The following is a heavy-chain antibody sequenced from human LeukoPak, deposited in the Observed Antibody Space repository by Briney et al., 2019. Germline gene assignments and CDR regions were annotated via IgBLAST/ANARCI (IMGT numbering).Heavy chain of an antibody. CDR1: GGSFSGYY. CDR3: ARDSGSYFHYYYGMDV. D-gene: IGHD1-26*01. V-gene: IGHV4-34*01. Sequence: SETLSLTGAGYGGSFSGYYWSWIRQPPGKGLEWIGEINHSGSTNYNPSLKSRVTISVDTSKNQFSLKLSSVTAADTAVYYCARDSGSYFHYYYGMDVWGQGTTVTVSS. CDR2: INHSGST. J-gene: IGHJ6*02.